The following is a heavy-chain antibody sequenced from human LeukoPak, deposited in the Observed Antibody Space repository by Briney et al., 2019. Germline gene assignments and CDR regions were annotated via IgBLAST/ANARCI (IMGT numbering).Heavy chain of an antibody. CDR2: LHPEDGEA. D-gene: IGHD4-17*01. CDR1: GYTLSDLA. V-gene: IGHV1-24*01. Sequence: ASVTVSCKVSGYTLSDLAMHWVRQAPEKGLEWMGGLHPEDGEAIYAQPLQGRVTMTEDTSTDTASMGLSSLRSEDTAVYYCATRNFGAYGAFDIWGEGTMVTVYS. J-gene: IGHJ3*02. CDR3: ATRNFGAYGAFDI.